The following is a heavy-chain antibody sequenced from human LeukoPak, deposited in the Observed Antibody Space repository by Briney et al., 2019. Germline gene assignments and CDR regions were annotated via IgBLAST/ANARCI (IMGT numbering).Heavy chain of an antibody. CDR2: ISLTGLT. V-gene: IGHV4-4*02. CDR3: SRESGAFSPFGY. D-gene: IGHD1-26*01. J-gene: IGHJ4*02. CDR1: GGSISNTNW. Sequence: SGTLSLTCGVSGGSISNTNWWSWVRQPPGQGLEWIGEISLTGLTHYNPSLESRVTVSLDKSKNQLSLSLTSVTAAHPAVYYCSRESGAFSPFGYWGQGTLVTVLS.